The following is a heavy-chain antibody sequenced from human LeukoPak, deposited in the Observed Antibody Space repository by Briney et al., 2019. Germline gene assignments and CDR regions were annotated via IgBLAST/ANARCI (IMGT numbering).Heavy chain of an antibody. Sequence: ASVKVSCKASGGTFSSYAISWVRQAPGQGLEWMGGIIPIFGTANYAQKFQGRVTITADESTSTAYMELSSLRSEDTAVYYCARAPSGIAVSYYYYGMDVWGQGTLVTVSS. V-gene: IGHV1-69*13. J-gene: IGHJ6*02. CDR1: GGTFSSYA. D-gene: IGHD6-19*01. CDR2: IIPIFGTA. CDR3: ARAPSGIAVSYYYYGMDV.